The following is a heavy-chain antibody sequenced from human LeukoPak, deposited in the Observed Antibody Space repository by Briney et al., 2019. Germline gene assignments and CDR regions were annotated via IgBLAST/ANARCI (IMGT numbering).Heavy chain of an antibody. CDR2: ISSSSSYI. CDR1: GFTFSSYS. J-gene: IGHJ4*02. Sequence: GGSLRLSCAASGFTFSSYSMNWVRQAPGKGLEWVSSISSSSSYIYYADSVKGRFTISRDNAKNSLYLQMNSLRAEDSAVYYCARDRQFLEWLFDYWGQGTLVTVSS. V-gene: IGHV3-21*01. D-gene: IGHD3-3*01. CDR3: ARDRQFLEWLFDY.